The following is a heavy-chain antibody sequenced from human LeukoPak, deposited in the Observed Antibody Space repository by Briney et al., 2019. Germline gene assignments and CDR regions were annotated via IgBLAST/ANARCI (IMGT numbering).Heavy chain of an antibody. Sequence: PGGSLRLSCAASGFTFSSHGIHWVRQAPGKGLEWVAVMSYAGSDKYYADSVKGRFTISRDNSKNTLYLQMNSLRAEDTAVYYCAKSSSGGWYLLGDAFDIWGQGTMVTVSS. V-gene: IGHV3-30*18. J-gene: IGHJ3*02. CDR3: AKSSSGGWYLLGDAFDI. CDR1: GFTFSSHG. CDR2: MSYAGSDK. D-gene: IGHD6-19*01.